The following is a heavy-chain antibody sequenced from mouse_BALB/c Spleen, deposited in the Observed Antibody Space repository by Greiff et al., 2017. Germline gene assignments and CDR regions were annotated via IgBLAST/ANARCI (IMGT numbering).Heavy chain of an antibody. CDR1: GYTFTSYW. CDR2: INPSTGYT. Sequence: QVQLTESGAELAKPGASVKMSCKASGYTFTSYWMHWVKQRPGQGLEWIGYINPSTGYTEYNQKFKDKATLTADKSSSTAYMQLSSLTSEDSAVYYCARSGYGSFAYWGQGTLVTVAA. D-gene: IGHD2-2*01. J-gene: IGHJ3*01. CDR3: ARSGYGSFAY. V-gene: IGHV1-7*01.